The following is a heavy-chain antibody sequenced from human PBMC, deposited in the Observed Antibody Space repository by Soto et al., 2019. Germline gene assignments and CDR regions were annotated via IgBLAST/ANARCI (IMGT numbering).Heavy chain of an antibody. J-gene: IGHJ3*02. CDR1: GFTFSSYA. CDR2: ISSSAGST. V-gene: IGHV3-23*01. D-gene: IGHD6-19*01. CDR3: AKTFSSGWYGGDAFDT. Sequence: GGSLRLSCAASGFTFSSYATSWVRQAPGKGLEWVSIISSSAGSTYYADSVKGRFTISRDNSKNTLCLQMNSLRVEDTAVYYCAKTFSSGWYGGDAFDTWGQGTMVTVSS.